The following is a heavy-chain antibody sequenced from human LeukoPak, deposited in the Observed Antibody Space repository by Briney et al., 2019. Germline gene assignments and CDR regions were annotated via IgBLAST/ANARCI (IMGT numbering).Heavy chain of an antibody. V-gene: IGHV3-48*03. J-gene: IGHJ4*02. CDR1: GFTFSSYE. CDR2: ISSNGSTI. D-gene: IGHD3-22*01. CDR3: ARDHGAYYYDSSGIRGESFDY. Sequence: GGSLRLSCAASGFTFSSYEMNWVRQAPGEGLEWVSYISSNGSTIYYADSVKGRFTISRDNAKNSLYLQMNSLRAEDTAVYYCARDHGAYYYDSSGIRGESFDYWGQGTLVTVSS.